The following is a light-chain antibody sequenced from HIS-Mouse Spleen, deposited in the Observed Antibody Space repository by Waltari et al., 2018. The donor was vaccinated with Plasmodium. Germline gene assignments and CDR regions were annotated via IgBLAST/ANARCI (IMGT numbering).Light chain of an antibody. CDR1: SSSVGRYNL. V-gene: IGLV2-23*03. J-gene: IGLJ2*01. CDR2: EGS. CDR3: CSYAGSSTFVV. Sequence: QSALTQPASVSGSPGQSITIPCTGTSSSVGRYNLVSWYQQHPGKAPKLMIYEGSKRPSGVSNRFSGSKSGNTASLTISGLQAEDEADYYCCSYAGSSTFVVFGGGTKLTVL.